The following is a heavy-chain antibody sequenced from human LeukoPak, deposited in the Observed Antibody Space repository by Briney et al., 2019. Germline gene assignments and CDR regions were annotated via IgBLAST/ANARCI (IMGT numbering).Heavy chain of an antibody. V-gene: IGHV3-23*01. Sequence: GGSLRLSCAASGFTFSNYAMNWVRQAPGKALEWVSAISGGGESTYTADSVKGRFIISRDNSKNTLYLQMNSLGAEDTAVYYCAKGAGGYCSSSSCSTYFDYWGQGMLVTVSS. J-gene: IGHJ4*02. CDR1: GFTFSNYA. CDR2: ISGGGEST. CDR3: AKGAGGYCSSSSCSTYFDY. D-gene: IGHD2-15*01.